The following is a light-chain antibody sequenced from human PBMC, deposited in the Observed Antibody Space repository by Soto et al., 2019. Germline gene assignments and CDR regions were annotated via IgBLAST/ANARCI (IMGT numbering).Light chain of an antibody. Sequence: VLTQPPSVSAAPGQKVTISCSGSSSNIGGNSVSWYQQLPGTAPKLLIYDDNKRPSGIPDRSSGSKSGTSATLGITGFQTGDEADYYCGSWDSSLSAYVFGTGTKVTVL. CDR2: DDN. J-gene: IGLJ1*01. V-gene: IGLV1-51*01. CDR1: SSNIGGNS. CDR3: GSWDSSLSAYV.